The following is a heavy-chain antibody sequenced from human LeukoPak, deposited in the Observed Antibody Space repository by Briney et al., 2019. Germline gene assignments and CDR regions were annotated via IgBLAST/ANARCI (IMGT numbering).Heavy chain of an antibody. V-gene: IGHV4-59*12. CDR2: IYYSGST. D-gene: IGHD3-22*01. J-gene: IGHJ4*02. Sequence: SETLSLTCSVSGDSISSYYWSWIRQPPGKGLEWIGYIYYSGSTSYNPSLKSRVTMSVDTSKNQFSLKLSSVTAADTAVYYCATTTAGSGYSANYWGQGTLVTVSS. CDR3: ATTTAGSGYSANY. CDR1: GDSISSYY.